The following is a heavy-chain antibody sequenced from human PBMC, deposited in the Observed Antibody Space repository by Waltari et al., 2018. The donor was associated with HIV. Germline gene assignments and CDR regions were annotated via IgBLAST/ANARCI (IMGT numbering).Heavy chain of an antibody. CDR1: GGSFSGYY. D-gene: IGHD7-27*01. CDR3: ARGSWGSGMDV. V-gene: IGHV4-34*01. J-gene: IGHJ6*02. Sequence: QVRLQQWGAGLLKPSETLSLSCAVYGGSFSGYYWSWIRQSPGKGLACIGEINHSGSNNYNPSLKSRVIISVDRYKNQFSLKLTSVTAADTAVYYCARGSWGSGMDVWGLGTTVIVSS. CDR2: INHSGSN.